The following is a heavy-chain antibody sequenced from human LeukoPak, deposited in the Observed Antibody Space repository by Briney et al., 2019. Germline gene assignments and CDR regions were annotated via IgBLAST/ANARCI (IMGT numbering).Heavy chain of an antibody. J-gene: IGHJ6*03. Sequence: PSETLSLTCAVYGGSFSGYYWSWIRQPPGKGLEWIGEINHSGSTNYNPSLKSRVTISVDTSKNQFSLKLSSVTAADTAVYYCARGGYCSSTSCYRELRWGYYYYYYMDVWGKGTTVTVSS. D-gene: IGHD2-2*02. CDR2: INHSGST. CDR1: GGSFSGYY. V-gene: IGHV4-34*01. CDR3: ARGGYCSSTSCYRELRWGYYYYYYMDV.